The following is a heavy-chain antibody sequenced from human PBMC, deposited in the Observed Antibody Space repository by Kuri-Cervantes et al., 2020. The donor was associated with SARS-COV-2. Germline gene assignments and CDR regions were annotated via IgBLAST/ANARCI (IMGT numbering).Heavy chain of an antibody. CDR2: IYHSGST. J-gene: IGHJ4*02. Sequence: GSLRLSCTVSGGSISSGYYWGWIRQPPGKGLEWIGSIYHSGSTYYNPSLKSRVTISVDTSKNQFSLKLSSVTAADTAVYYCARLPALPWYFDYWGQGTLVTVSS. V-gene: IGHV4-38-2*02. CDR1: GGSISSGYY. CDR3: ARLPALPWYFDY.